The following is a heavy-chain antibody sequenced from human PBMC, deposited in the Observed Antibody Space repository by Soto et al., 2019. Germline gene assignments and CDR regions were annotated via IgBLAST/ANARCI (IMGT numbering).Heavy chain of an antibody. Sequence: PSETLSLTCTVSGGSISSSSYYWGRIRQPPGKGLEWIGYIYYSGSTYYNPSLKSRVTISVDTSKNQFSLKLSSVTAADTAVYYCARMDTAQAYYYYYGMDVWGQGTTVTVSS. J-gene: IGHJ6*02. V-gene: IGHV4-39*07. CDR3: ARMDTAQAYYYYYGMDV. CDR2: IYYSGST. D-gene: IGHD5-18*01. CDR1: GGSISSSSYY.